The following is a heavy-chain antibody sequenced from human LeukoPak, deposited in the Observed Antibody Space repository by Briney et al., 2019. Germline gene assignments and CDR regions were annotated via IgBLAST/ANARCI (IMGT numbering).Heavy chain of an antibody. J-gene: IGHJ4*02. Sequence: QPEGSLRLSCAASGFIFSDYVMHWVRQTPDRGLEWVAVISHDGNTKYYVDSVKARFTISRDSSKNTVYLQMTSLRGEDAAVYYCARGSRYYDLWSGRHFDYWGQGTLVTVSS. CDR2: ISHDGNTK. V-gene: IGHV3-30*04. D-gene: IGHD3-3*01. CDR3: ARGSRYYDLWSGRHFDY. CDR1: GFIFSDYV.